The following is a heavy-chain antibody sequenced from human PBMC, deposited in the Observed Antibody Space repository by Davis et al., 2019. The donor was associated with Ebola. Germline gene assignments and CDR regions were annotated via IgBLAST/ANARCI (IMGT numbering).Heavy chain of an antibody. CDR3: ARDITMVQGPLGWFDP. D-gene: IGHD3-10*01. V-gene: IGHV1-18*01. Sequence: ASVKVSCKASGYTFTSYGISWVRQAPGQGLEWMGWISAYNGNTNYAQKLQGRVTMTTDTSTSTAYMELRSLRSDDTAVYYCARDITMVQGPLGWFDPWGQGTLVTVSS. CDR2: ISAYNGNT. CDR1: GYTFTSYG. J-gene: IGHJ5*02.